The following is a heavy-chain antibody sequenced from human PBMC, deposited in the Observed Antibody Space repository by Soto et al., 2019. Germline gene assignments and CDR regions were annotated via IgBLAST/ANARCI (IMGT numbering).Heavy chain of an antibody. CDR3: ARDGALRGTMVRGVRGMWDV. CDR1: GFTVSSNY. CDR2: IYSGGST. J-gene: IGHJ6*02. V-gene: IGHV3-53*04. D-gene: IGHD3-10*01. Sequence: PGGSLRLSCAASGFTVSSNYMSWVRQAPGKGLEWVSVIYSGGSTYYADSVKGRFTISRHNSKNTLYLQKNSLRAEDTAVYYCARDGALRGTMVRGVRGMWDVWGQGTTVTVSS.